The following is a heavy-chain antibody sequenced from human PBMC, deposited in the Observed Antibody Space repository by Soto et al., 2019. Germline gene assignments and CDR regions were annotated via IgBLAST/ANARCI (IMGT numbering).Heavy chain of an antibody. CDR1: GGSISSYY. D-gene: IGHD3-22*01. J-gene: IGHJ4*02. CDR3: ARVTYYYDSSGYSSGFVFDY. CDR2: IYYSGST. V-gene: IGHV4-59*01. Sequence: PSETLSLTCTVSGGSISSYYWSWIRQSPGKGLEWIGYIYYSGSTKYNPSLKSRVTISVDTSKNQFSLKLSSVTAADTAVYYCARVTYYYDSSGYSSGFVFDYWGQGTLVTVSS.